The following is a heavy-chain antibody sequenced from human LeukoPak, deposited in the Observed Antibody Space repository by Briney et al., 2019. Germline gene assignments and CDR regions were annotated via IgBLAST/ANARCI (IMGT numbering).Heavy chain of an antibody. CDR1: GGSFSSYY. V-gene: IGHV4-59*01. D-gene: IGHD6-6*01. CDR3: ARGGSRQSSSSDFDY. J-gene: IGHJ4*02. CDR2: IYYTGSS. Sequence: NPSETLSLTCTVSGGSFSSYYWSWIWQPPEKPLEWIGYIYYTGSSSYNPSLKSRVTISVDTAKNKFSLRLSSVTAADTAVYYCARGGSRQSSSSDFDYWGQGILVTVSS.